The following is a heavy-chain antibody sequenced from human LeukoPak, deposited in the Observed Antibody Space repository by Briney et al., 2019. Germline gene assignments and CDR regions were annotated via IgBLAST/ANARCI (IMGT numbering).Heavy chain of an antibody. CDR2: ISSSGSTI. CDR1: GFTFSSHS. Sequence: GGSLRLSCAASGFTFSSHSMNWVRQAPGKGLEWVSYISSSGSTIYYADSVKGRFSISRDNAKNSLHLQMNSLRAEDTAVYYCARGTVAGKSPYWGQGTLVTVSS. D-gene: IGHD6-19*01. CDR3: ARGTVAGKSPY. J-gene: IGHJ4*02. V-gene: IGHV3-48*01.